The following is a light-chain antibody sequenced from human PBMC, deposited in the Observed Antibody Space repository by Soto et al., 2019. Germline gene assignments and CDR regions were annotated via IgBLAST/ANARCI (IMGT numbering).Light chain of an antibody. CDR2: GAS. Sequence: EIVMTQSPATLSVSPGGRATLSCRASQSVNTNLAWYQQKPGQGPRLLIYGASTRATGIPARFSGSGSGTDFTLTISSLEPEDFAFYFCQQRSHWPTFGQGTKVDI. CDR1: QSVNTN. CDR3: QQRSHWPT. J-gene: IGKJ1*01. V-gene: IGKV3-11*01.